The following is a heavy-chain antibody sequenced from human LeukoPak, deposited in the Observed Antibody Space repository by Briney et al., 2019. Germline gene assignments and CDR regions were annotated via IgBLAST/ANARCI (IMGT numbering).Heavy chain of an antibody. D-gene: IGHD2-15*01. Sequence: GGSLRLSCAASGFSISSSWMSWVRQAPGKGLEWVSGISWNSGSIGYADSVKGRFTISRDNAKNSLYLQMNSLRAEDTALYYCAKDRGCSGGSCYEFGYYYYGMDVWGQGTTVTVSS. CDR2: ISWNSGSI. V-gene: IGHV3-9*01. CDR1: GFSISSSW. CDR3: AKDRGCSGGSCYEFGYYYYGMDV. J-gene: IGHJ6*02.